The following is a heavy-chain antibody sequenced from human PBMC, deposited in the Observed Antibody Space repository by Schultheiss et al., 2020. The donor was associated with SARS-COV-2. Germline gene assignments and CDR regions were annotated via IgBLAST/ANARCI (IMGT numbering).Heavy chain of an antibody. V-gene: IGHV3-72*01. D-gene: IGHD2-2*01. CDR3: ARDPPWSTSCCPFDY. CDR1: GFTFSGSA. J-gene: IGHJ4*02. CDR2: IRNKANSYTT. Sequence: GGSLRLSCAASGFTFSGSAMHWVRQASGKGLEWVGRIRNKANSYTTEYAASVKGRFTISRDDSKNSLYLQMNSLKTEDTAVYYCARDPPWSTSCCPFDYWGQGTLVTVSS.